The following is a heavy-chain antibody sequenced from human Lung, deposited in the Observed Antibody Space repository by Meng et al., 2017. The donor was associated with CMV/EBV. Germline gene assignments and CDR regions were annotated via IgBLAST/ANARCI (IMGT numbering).Heavy chain of an antibody. Sequence: EVQLVESXXXXVXXGGXLRLSCTVSGFTLRSYWMHWVRQDPGKGLEWVSRIHVDGRGISYADSVKGRFTISKDDARNSLHLQMNSLRVEDTAVYYCARGLEENLGWEMGYWGQGTLVTVSS. V-gene: IGHV3-74*01. D-gene: IGHD1-26*01. CDR3: ARGLEENLGWEMGY. CDR2: IHVDGRGI. CDR1: GFTLRSYW. J-gene: IGHJ4*02.